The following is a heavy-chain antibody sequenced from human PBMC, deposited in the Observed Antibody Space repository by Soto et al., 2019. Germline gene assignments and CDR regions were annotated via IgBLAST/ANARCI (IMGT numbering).Heavy chain of an antibody. CDR3: ARDSRGXYWFDP. J-gene: IGHJ5*02. CDR1: GFSISSVYF. D-gene: IGHD3-22*01. Sequence: PSETLSLTCAVSGFSISSVYFWGWIRQPPGKGPEWLGSIYHSGTTYYNPSVKGRVTISVDTSKNQFSLKMSSVNAADKAVYYCARDSRGXYWFDPWGQGTXVXV. V-gene: IGHV4-38-2*02. CDR2: IYHSGTT.